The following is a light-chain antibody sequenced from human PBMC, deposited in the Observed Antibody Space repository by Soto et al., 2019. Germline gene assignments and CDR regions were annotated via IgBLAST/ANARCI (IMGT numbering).Light chain of an antibody. CDR3: QQSYSTLWT. Sequence: IKLTQSPSSVSPSVGDRVTITCRASQSISSYLNWYKQKPGKAPKLLIYAASSLQSGVPSRFSGSGSGTDFTLTISSLQPEDFETYYCQQSYSTLWTFGQGTKVDI. V-gene: IGKV1-39*01. CDR2: AAS. J-gene: IGKJ1*01. CDR1: QSISSY.